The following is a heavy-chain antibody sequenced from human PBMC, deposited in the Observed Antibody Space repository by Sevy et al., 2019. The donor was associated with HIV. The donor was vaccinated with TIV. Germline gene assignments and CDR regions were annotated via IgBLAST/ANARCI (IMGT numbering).Heavy chain of an antibody. Sequence: GGSLRLSCAASGFTFSSYAMSWVRQAPGKGLEWVSVISGSGGSTYYADSVNGRFTISRDTSKNTLYLQMNSLRAEDMAVYYCAKDRGGQPRDDDFDIWGQGTMVTVSS. V-gene: IGHV3-23*01. J-gene: IGHJ3*02. CDR2: ISGSGGST. CDR3: AKDRGGQPRDDDFDI. D-gene: IGHD6-13*01. CDR1: GFTFSSYA.